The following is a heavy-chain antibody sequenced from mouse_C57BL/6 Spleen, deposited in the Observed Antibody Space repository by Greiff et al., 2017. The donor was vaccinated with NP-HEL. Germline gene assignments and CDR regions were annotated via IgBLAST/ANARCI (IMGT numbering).Heavy chain of an antibody. D-gene: IGHD2-1*01. CDR2: IYPGDGDT. Sequence: VQLQQSGAELVKPGASVKISCKASGYAFSSYWMNWVKQRPGKGLEWIGQIYPGDGDTNYNGKFKGKATLTADKSSSTAYMQLSSLTSEDSAVYFCARNGNYEGAWFAYWGQRTLVTVSA. CDR1: GYAFSSYW. V-gene: IGHV1-80*01. CDR3: ARNGNYEGAWFAY. J-gene: IGHJ3*01.